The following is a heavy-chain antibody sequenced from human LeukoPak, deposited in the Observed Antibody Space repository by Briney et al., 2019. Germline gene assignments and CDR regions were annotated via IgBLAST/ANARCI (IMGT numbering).Heavy chain of an antibody. V-gene: IGHV1-58*02. Sequence: ASVKVSCTASGFTFTSSAMQWVRQARGQRLEWIGWIVVGSGNTNYAQKFQERVTITRDMSTSTAYMELSSLRSEDTAVYYCARRGGVTIFGVVRTHYYYYYGMDVWGQGTTVTVSS. J-gene: IGHJ6*02. CDR2: IVVGSGNT. D-gene: IGHD3-3*01. CDR3: ARRGGVTIFGVVRTHYYYYYGMDV. CDR1: GFTFTSSA.